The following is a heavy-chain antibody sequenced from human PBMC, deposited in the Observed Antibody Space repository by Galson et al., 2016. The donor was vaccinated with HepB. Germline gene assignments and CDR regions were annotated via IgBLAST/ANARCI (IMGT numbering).Heavy chain of an antibody. Sequence: SLRLSCAVSGLKFSTYWMTWVHQAPGKGLEWVATINPDGNEKAYVDSVKGRFTMSRDNAKDSLHLQMNSLRAEDTGVYYCVTSQGYWGQGTLVTVSS. CDR3: VTSQGY. J-gene: IGHJ4*02. V-gene: IGHV3-7*03. CDR2: INPDGNEK. CDR1: GLKFSTYW.